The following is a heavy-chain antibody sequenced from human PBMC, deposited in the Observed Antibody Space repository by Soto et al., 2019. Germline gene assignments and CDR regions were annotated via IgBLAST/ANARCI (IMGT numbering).Heavy chain of an antibody. V-gene: IGHV4-30-4*01. Sequence: SSETLSLTCTVSGGSISSGDYYWSWIRQPPGKGLEWIGYIYYSGSTYYNPSLKSRVTISVDTSKNQFSLKLSSVTAADTAVYYCARETYNWNYFDYWGQGTLVTVSS. J-gene: IGHJ4*02. CDR3: ARETYNWNYFDY. CDR1: GGSISSGDYY. D-gene: IGHD1-20*01. CDR2: IYYSGST.